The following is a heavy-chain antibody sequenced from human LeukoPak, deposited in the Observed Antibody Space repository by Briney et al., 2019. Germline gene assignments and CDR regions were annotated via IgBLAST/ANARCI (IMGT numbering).Heavy chain of an antibody. CDR2: MNPNGGNT. D-gene: IGHD5-18*01. J-gene: IGHJ4*02. Sequence: ASVKVSCKASGYTFTNFDINWVRQATGQGLEWMAWMNPNGGNTGNAQKFQGRVTITWDSSISTAYMELSSLRSEDTAVYYCARVGYSNSYDFWGQRTLVTVSS. CDR1: GYTFTNFD. CDR3: ARVGYSNSYDF. V-gene: IGHV1-8*03.